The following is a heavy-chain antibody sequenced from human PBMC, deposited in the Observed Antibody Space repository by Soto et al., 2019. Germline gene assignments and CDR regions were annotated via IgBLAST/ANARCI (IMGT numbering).Heavy chain of an antibody. CDR2: MSHSGGN. CDR3: ARVERGTATTVVDAFDI. D-gene: IGHD1-1*01. Sequence: QVQLQQWGAGLLKPSETLSLTCAVYGGFVSSGSYYWSWIRQPPGKGLEWIGEMSHSGGNHFNPSLKSRVTISVDPSKNQFSLKMSSVTAADTALYYCARVERGTATTVVDAFDIWGPGTMVTVSS. CDR1: GGFVSSGSYY. V-gene: IGHV4-34*01. J-gene: IGHJ3*02.